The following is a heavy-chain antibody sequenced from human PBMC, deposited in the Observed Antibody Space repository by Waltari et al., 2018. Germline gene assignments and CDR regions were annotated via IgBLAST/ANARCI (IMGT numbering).Heavy chain of an antibody. Sequence: QVQLRESGPGLVKPSETLSLTCVISGDSLSSNLFWGWFRQSPEKGLKWIGNNHYSGVTYYSPFLMSRVFISIDTPRRQFSLKLTSVTAADTAVYYCARVLTTGTVAFDIWGQGTLVTVSS. D-gene: IGHD1-7*01. J-gene: IGHJ3*02. CDR3: ARVLTTGTVAFDI. V-gene: IGHV4-38-2*01. CDR2: NHYSGVT. CDR1: GDSLSSNLF.